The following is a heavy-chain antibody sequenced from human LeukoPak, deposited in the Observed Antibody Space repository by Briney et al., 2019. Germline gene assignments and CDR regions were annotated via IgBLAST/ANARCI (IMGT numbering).Heavy chain of an antibody. CDR3: ARDLCSSTSCSNWFDP. V-gene: IGHV1-18*01. J-gene: IGHJ5*02. D-gene: IGHD2-2*01. CDR1: GYTFTSYG. Sequence: ASVKVSCKASGYTFTSYGISWVRQAPGQGLEWMGCISGYNGNTNYAQKLQGRVTMTTDTSTSTAYMELRSLRSDDTAVYYCARDLCSSTSCSNWFDPWGQGTLVTVSS. CDR2: ISGYNGNT.